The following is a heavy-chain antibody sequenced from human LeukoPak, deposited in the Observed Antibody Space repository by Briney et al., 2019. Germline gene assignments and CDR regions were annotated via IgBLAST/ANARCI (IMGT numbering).Heavy chain of an antibody. CDR3: ARSQLPYYYYYMDV. Sequence: PSETLSLTCAVSGGSISSSSYYWGWIRQPPGKGLEWIGSIYYSGSTYYNPSLKSRVTISVDTSKNQFSLKLSSVTAADMAVYYCARSQLPYYYYYMDVWGKGTTLTVSS. CDR2: IYYSGST. J-gene: IGHJ6*03. D-gene: IGHD2-2*01. CDR1: GGSISSSSYY. V-gene: IGHV4-39*07.